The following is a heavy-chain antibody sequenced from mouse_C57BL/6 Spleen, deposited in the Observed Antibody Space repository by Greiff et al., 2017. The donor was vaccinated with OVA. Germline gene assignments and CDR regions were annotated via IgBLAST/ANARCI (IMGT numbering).Heavy chain of an antibody. CDR2: ISDGGSYT. V-gene: IGHV5-4*01. J-gene: IGHJ4*01. Sequence: EVQGVESGGGLVKPGGSLKLSCAASGFTFSSYAMSWVRQTPEKRLEWVATISDGGSYTYYPDNVKGRFTISRDKAKNTLYLQMSHLKSEDTAMYYCAREKGPRSYDAMDYWGQGTSVTVSS. CDR1: GFTFSSYA. D-gene: IGHD1-1*01. CDR3: AREKGPRSYDAMDY.